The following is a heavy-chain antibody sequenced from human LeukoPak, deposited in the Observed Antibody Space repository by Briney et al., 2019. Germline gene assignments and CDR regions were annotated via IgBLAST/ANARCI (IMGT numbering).Heavy chain of an antibody. J-gene: IGHJ4*02. CDR2: IYPGDSDT. CDR1: GYSFTSYW. V-gene: IGHV5-51*01. CDR3: ARQGVPGLLYFDS. D-gene: IGHD2/OR15-2a*01. Sequence: GESLKISCKGSGYSFTSYWIGWVRQMPGKGLEWMAIIYPGDSDTRYSPSFQGQVTISADKPISTAYLQWSSLKASDTAIYYCARQGVPGLLYFDSWGQGTLVTVSS.